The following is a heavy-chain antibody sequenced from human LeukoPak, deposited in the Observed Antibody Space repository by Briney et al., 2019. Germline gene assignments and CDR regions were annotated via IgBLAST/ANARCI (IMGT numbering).Heavy chain of an antibody. V-gene: IGHV3-30-3*01. CDR3: ARARGLRWGDGYNDQDY. Sequence: GGSLRLSCAASEFAFNTYAMHWVRQAPGKGLEWVAVISFDGNTIHYADSVKGRFTISRDNSKNTLYLQMNSLRAEDTAVYYCARARGLRWGDGYNDQDYWGQGTLVTVSS. CDR2: ISFDGNTI. J-gene: IGHJ4*02. D-gene: IGHD5-24*01. CDR1: EFAFNTYA.